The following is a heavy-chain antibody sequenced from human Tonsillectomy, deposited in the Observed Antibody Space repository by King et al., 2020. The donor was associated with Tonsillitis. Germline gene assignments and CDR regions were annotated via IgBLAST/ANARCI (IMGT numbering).Heavy chain of an antibody. D-gene: IGHD6-6*01. V-gene: IGHV1-2*06. CDR2: INTKSGGT. J-gene: IGHJ6*02. CDR3: ARDLREAYISSAGVYYYGMDV. CDR1: GYTFTGYY. Sequence: VQLVQSGAEVKKPGASVKVSCKASGYTFTGYYMHWVRQAPGQRLEWMGRINTKSGGTNYAQKFQGRVTMTTATSLSTAYMVLSRLRADDTALYYCARDLREAYISSAGVYYYGMDVWGQGTTVTVSS.